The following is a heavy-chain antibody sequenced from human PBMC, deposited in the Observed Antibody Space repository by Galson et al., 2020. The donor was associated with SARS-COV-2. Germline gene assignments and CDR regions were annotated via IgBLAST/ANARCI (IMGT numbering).Heavy chain of an antibody. CDR3: ARDDGYCSSTSCYGLVLDP. CDR1: GFTFSSYA. V-gene: IGHV3-30*04. D-gene: IGHD2-2*03. J-gene: IGHJ5*02. Sequence: GESLKISCAASGFTFSSYAMHWVRQAPGKGLEWVAVISYDGSNKYYADSVKGRFTISRDNSKNTLYLQMNSLRAEDTAVYYCARDDGYCSSTSCYGLVLDPWGQGTLVTVSS. CDR2: ISYDGSNK.